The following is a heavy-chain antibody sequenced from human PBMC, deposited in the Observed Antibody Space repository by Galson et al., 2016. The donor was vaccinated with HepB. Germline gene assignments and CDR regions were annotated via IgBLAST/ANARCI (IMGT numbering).Heavy chain of an antibody. V-gene: IGHV3-30*18. CDR3: AKRGEVGVHYCMDV. CDR2: IRNDGSGK. D-gene: IGHD1-26*01. J-gene: IGHJ6*03. CDR1: GFTFSTYW. Sequence: SLRLSCAASGFTFSTYWMAWVRQAPGKGLEWVAHIRNDGSGKYYGESLKGRITISRDNSKSTLYLQMDSLRPEDTAVYYCAKRGEVGVHYCMDVWGKGTTVTVSS.